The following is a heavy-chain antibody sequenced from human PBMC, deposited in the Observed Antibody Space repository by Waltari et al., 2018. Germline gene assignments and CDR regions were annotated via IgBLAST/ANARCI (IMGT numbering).Heavy chain of an antibody. CDR1: GGSFSGYY. J-gene: IGHJ4*02. CDR3: ARGLQAAAGSYFDY. V-gene: IGHV4-34*01. Sequence: QVQLQQWGAGLLKPSETLSLTCAVYGGSFSGYYWSWIRQPPGKGLGWIGAINQSGSTNYNRSLKIRVTISVDTSKNQFSLKLSAVTAADTAVYYCARGLQAAAGSYFDYWGQGTLVTVSS. CDR2: INQSGST. D-gene: IGHD6-13*01.